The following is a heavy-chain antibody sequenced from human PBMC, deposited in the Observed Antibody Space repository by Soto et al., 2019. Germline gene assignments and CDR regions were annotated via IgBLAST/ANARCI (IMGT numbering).Heavy chain of an antibody. Sequence: QIQLVQSGAEVKKAGASVKVSCKASGYTFTNYGISWVRQALGQGLEWMGWISAYNDNTNYAQKFQGRVTLTTDTSTRTAYMERRSPTSDDTAVYYCAREGYYYGSGSYSPPRYYGMDVWGQGTTVTVFS. V-gene: IGHV1-18*01. CDR3: AREGYYYGSGSYSPPRYYGMDV. D-gene: IGHD3-10*01. CDR1: GYTFTNYG. CDR2: ISAYNDNT. J-gene: IGHJ6*02.